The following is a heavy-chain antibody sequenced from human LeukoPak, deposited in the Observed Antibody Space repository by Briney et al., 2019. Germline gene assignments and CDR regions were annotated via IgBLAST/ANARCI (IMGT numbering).Heavy chain of an antibody. CDR1: GFTVSSSY. D-gene: IGHD6-13*01. J-gene: IGHJ4*02. CDR2: IYSGGDT. V-gene: IGHV3-66*02. CDR3: ARAFVTAAGFFDT. Sequence: GGSLRLSCAASGFTVSSSYMSWVRQPPGKGLEWVSVIYSGGDTHYAGSVKGRFTISRDNSVNTLYLQMNSLRTEDTAVYYCARAFVTAAGFFDTWGQGTLVTVSS.